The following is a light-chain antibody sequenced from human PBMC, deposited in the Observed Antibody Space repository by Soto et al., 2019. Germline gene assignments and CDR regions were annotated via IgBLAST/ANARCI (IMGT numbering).Light chain of an antibody. CDR3: QQYNNWPPWT. CDR1: QSVSSN. J-gene: IGKJ1*01. Sequence: IVLTQSPGTLSLSPGERATLSCRASQSVSSNLAWYQQKPGQAPRLXIYGASTRATGIPARFSGSGSGTEFTLTISSLQSEDFAAYYGQQYNNWPPWTFGQGTKVDIK. CDR2: GAS. V-gene: IGKV3-15*01.